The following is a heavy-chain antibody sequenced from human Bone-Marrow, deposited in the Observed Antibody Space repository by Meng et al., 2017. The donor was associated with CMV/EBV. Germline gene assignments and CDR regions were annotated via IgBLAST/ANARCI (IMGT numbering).Heavy chain of an antibody. CDR2: INPNSGGT. CDR1: GYTFTGYY. V-gene: IGHV1-2*02. J-gene: IGHJ4*02. CDR3: ARADGGSYYHFDY. D-gene: IGHD1-26*01. Sequence: ASVKVSCKASGYTFTGYYMHWVRQAPGQGLEWMGWINPNSGGTNYAQKFQGRVTMTRDTSISTAYMELSRLRSDDTAVYYCARADGGSYYHFDYWGQGTLVTVSS.